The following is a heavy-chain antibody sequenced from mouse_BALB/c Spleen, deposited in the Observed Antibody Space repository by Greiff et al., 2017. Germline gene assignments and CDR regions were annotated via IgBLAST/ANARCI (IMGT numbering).Heavy chain of an antibody. Sequence: EVKVVESGGGLVQPGGSRKLSCAASGFTFSSFGMHWVRQAPEKGLEWVAYISSGSSTIYYADTVKGRFTISRDNPKNTLFLQMTSLRSEDTAMYYCARGWVSTRAMDYWGQGTSVTVSS. CDR2: ISSGSSTI. CDR3: ARGWVSTRAMDY. J-gene: IGHJ4*01. D-gene: IGHD2-13*01. CDR1: GFTFSSFG. V-gene: IGHV5-17*02.